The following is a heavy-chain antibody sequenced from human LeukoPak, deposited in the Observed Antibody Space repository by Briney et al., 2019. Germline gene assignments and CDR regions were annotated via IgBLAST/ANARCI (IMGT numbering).Heavy chain of an antibody. D-gene: IGHD3-9*01. CDR3: ARTYYDILTGFYYFDY. CDR2: INHSGST. CDR1: GGSFSGYY. J-gene: IGHJ4*02. V-gene: IGHV4-34*01. Sequence: SSETLSLTCAVYGGSFSGYYWSWIRQPPGKGLEWIGEINHSGSTNYNPSLKSRVTISVDTSKNQFSLKLSSVTAADTAVYYCARTYYDILTGFYYFDYWGQGTLVTVSS.